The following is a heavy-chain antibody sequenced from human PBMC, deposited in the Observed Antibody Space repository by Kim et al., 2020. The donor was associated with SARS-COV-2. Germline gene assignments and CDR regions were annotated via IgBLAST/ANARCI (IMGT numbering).Heavy chain of an antibody. V-gene: IGHV3-30*04. CDR1: GFTFSSYA. CDR2: ISYDGSNK. J-gene: IGHJ6*02. CDR3: ATLEGLHAAIVVVKEPYYYYGMDV. Sequence: GGSLRLSCAASGFTFSSYAMHWVRQAPGKGLEWVAVISYDGSNKYYADSVKGRFTISRDNSKNTLYLQMNSLRAEDTAVYYCATLEGLHAAIVVVKEPYYYYGMDVWGQGTTVTVSS. D-gene: IGHD2-2*01.